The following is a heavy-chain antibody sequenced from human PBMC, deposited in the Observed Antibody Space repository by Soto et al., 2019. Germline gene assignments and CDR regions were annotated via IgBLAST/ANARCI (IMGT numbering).Heavy chain of an antibody. CDR3: TTDSVGPLAFDI. CDR1: GFTFSNAW. Sequence: EVQLVESGGGLVKPGGSLRFYCAASGFTFSNAWMSWVRQSPGKGLEWVGRIKSKTDGGTTDYAAPVKGRFTISRDDSKNTLYLQMNSLKTEDTAVYYCTTDSVGPLAFDIWGQGTMVTVSS. V-gene: IGHV3-15*01. J-gene: IGHJ3*02. CDR2: IKSKTDGGTT.